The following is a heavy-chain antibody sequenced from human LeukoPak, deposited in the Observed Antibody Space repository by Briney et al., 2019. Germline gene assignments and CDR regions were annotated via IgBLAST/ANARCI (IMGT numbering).Heavy chain of an antibody. CDR2: IYSGTI. J-gene: IGHJ4*02. V-gene: IGHV3-53*01. D-gene: IGHD4/OR15-4a*01. CDR1: GFTVSSNS. Sequence: GSLRLSCTVSGFTVSSNSMSWVRQAPGKGLEWVSFIYSGTIHYSDSVKGRFTISRDNSKNTLYLQMNSLRAEDTAVYYCARRAGAYLHPYDYWGQGTLVTVSS. CDR3: ARRAGAYLHPYDY.